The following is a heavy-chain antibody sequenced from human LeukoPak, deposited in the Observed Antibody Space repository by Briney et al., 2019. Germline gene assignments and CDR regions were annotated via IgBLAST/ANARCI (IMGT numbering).Heavy chain of an antibody. D-gene: IGHD3-10*01. Sequence: GGSLRLSCAASGFTFSSYAMSWVRQAPGKGLEWVSAISGSGGSTYYADSVKGRFTISRDNSKNTLYLQMNSLRAEDTAVYYCAKVMTRTMVRGVPPSDYWGQGTLVTVSS. CDR2: ISGSGGST. J-gene: IGHJ4*02. CDR3: AKVMTRTMVRGVPPSDY. CDR1: GFTFSSYA. V-gene: IGHV3-23*01.